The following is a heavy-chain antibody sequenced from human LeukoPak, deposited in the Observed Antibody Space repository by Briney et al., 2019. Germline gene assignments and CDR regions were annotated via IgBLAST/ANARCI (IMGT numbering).Heavy chain of an antibody. Sequence: GASVTVSCKASAYTFTDYYIHWVQQAPGKGLEWMGRVDPEDGETIYAQKFQGRVTITADTSTDTAYMELSSLRSEDTAVYYCATTQRRKYYDFWSGYSPLDYWGQGTLVTVSS. V-gene: IGHV1-69-2*01. CDR2: VDPEDGET. CDR1: AYTFTDYY. J-gene: IGHJ4*02. CDR3: ATTQRRKYYDFWSGYSPLDY. D-gene: IGHD3-3*01.